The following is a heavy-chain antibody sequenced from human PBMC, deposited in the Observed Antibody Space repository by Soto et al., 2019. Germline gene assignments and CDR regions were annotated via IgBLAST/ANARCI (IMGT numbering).Heavy chain of an antibody. CDR3: ARVGSGWSSYYYYYGMDV. D-gene: IGHD6-19*01. CDR1: GFTFSSYW. CDR2: IKQDGSEK. J-gene: IGHJ6*02. Sequence: GGSLRLSCAASGFTFSSYWMSWVRQAPGKGLEWVANIKQDGSEKYYVDSVKGRFTISRDNAKNSLYLQMNSLRAEDTAVYYCARVGSGWSSYYYYYGMDVWGQGTTVTVSS. V-gene: IGHV3-7*01.